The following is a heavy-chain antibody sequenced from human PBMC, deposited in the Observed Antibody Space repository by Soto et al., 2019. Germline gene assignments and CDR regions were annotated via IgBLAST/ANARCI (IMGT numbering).Heavy chain of an antibody. CDR3: ARVGLIAAAGADAFDI. J-gene: IGHJ3*02. Sequence: ASVKVSCKASGYTFTGYYMHWVRQAPGQGLGWMGWINPNSGGTNYAQKFQGWVTMTRDTSISTAYMELSRLRSDDTAVYYCARVGLIAAAGADAFDIWGQGTRVTVS. CDR2: INPNSGGT. D-gene: IGHD6-13*01. V-gene: IGHV1-2*04. CDR1: GYTFTGYY.